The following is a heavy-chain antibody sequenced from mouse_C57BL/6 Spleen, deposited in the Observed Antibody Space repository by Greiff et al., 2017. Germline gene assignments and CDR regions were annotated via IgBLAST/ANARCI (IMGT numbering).Heavy chain of an antibody. J-gene: IGHJ3*01. CDR3: ARAHYYGSSYFPFAY. CDR1: GFTFSDYG. CDR2: ISSGSSTI. V-gene: IGHV5-17*01. D-gene: IGHD1-1*01. Sequence: EVQLQESGGGLVKPGGSLKLSCAASGFTFSDYGMHWVRQAPEKGLEWVAYISSGSSTIYYADTVKGRFTISRDNAKNTLFLQMTSLRSEDTAMYYCARAHYYGSSYFPFAYWGQGTLVTVSA.